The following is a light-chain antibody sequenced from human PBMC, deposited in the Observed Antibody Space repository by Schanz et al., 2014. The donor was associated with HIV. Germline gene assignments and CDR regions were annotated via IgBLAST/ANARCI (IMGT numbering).Light chain of an antibody. V-gene: IGLV2-8*01. CDR3: SSYAGTNNLWV. Sequence: QSALTQPPSASGSPGQSVAISCTGTSSDVGGYNFVSWYQHHPGKAPKLMIYDVSNRPSGVPDRFSGSKSGNTASLTVSGLQAEDEGDYYCSSYAGTNNLWVFGGGTKLTVL. CDR2: DVS. J-gene: IGLJ3*02. CDR1: SSDVGGYNF.